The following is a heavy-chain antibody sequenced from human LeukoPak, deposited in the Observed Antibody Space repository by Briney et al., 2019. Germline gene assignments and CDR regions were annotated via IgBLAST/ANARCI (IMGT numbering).Heavy chain of an antibody. CDR1: GFTFSSYA. J-gene: IGHJ4*02. Sequence: PGGSLRLSCAASGFTFSSYAMSWVRQAPGKGLEWVSAISGSGGSTYYADSVKGRFTISRDNSKNTPYLQMNSLRAEDTAVYYCAKDPPGITMVRGVIIPYWGQGTLVTVSS. CDR2: ISGSGGST. V-gene: IGHV3-23*01. D-gene: IGHD3-10*01. CDR3: AKDPPGITMVRGVIIPY.